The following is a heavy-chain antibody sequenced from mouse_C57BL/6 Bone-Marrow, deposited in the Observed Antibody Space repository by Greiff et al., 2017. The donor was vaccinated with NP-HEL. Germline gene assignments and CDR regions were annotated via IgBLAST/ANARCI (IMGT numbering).Heavy chain of an antibody. D-gene: IGHD2-3*01. Sequence: EVKLMESGPELVKPGASVKISCKASGYSFTDYNMNWVKQSNGKSLEWIGVINPNYGTTSYNQKFKGKATLTVDQSSSTAYMQLNSLTSEDSAVYYCARWNDGYYPYWYFDVWGTGTTVTVSS. V-gene: IGHV1-39*01. J-gene: IGHJ1*03. CDR1: GYSFTDYN. CDR3: ARWNDGYYPYWYFDV. CDR2: INPNYGTT.